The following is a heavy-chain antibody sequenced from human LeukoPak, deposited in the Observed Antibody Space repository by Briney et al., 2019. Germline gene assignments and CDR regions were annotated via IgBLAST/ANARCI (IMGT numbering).Heavy chain of an antibody. D-gene: IGHD6-13*01. J-gene: IGHJ4*02. V-gene: IGHV3-23*01. CDR1: GFTFNSYG. Sequence: GGLRLSCAASGFTFNSYGMSWVRQAPGKGLEWVSAISGSGGSTYYADSVKGRFTISRDNSKNTLYLQMNSLRAEDTAVYYCVKDTAAAANWGQGTLVTVSS. CDR2: ISGSGGST. CDR3: VKDTAAAAN.